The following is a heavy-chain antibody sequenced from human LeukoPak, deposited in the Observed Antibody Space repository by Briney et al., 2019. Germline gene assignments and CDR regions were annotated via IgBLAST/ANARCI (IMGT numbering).Heavy chain of an antibody. V-gene: IGHV3-21*01. Sequence: GGSLRLSCAASGFTFCSYSMNWVRQAPGKGLEWVSSISSSSSYIYYADSVKGRFTISRDNAKNSLYLQMNSLRAEDTAVYYCARDFYAYGSGSYYNGFGYWGQGTLVTVSS. J-gene: IGHJ4*02. CDR3: ARDFYAYGSGSYYNGFGY. CDR2: ISSSSSYI. CDR1: GFTFCSYS. D-gene: IGHD3-10*01.